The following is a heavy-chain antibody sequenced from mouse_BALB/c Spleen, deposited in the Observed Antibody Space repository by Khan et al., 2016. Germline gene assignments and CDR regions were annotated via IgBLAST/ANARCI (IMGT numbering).Heavy chain of an antibody. CDR2: IHYSGST. D-gene: IGHD4-1*02. V-gene: IGHV3-1*02. CDR1: GYSITSDYG. J-gene: IGHJ4*01. Sequence: EVQLQESGPDLMKPSQSLSLTCTVTGYSITSDYGWNWIRQFPGNKLEWMGYIHYSGSTNYNPSLKSRISITRDTSKNQFFLQLNSVTIEDTATYSLASDAPNSSRDRWGLGTSVTVSS. CDR3: ASDAPNSSRDR.